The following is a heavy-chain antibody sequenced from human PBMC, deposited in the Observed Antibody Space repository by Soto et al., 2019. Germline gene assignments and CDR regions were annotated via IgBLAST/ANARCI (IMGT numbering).Heavy chain of an antibody. D-gene: IGHD2-21*02. Sequence: GGSLRLSCGASGFIFSSYAMSWVRQAPGKGLEWVSAISGSGGSTYYADSVKGRFTISRDNSKNTLYLQMNSLRAEDTAVYYCAKSPRAFNFVVVTALTPAADYWGQGTLVTVSS. CDR1: GFIFSSYA. CDR3: AKSPRAFNFVVVTALTPAADY. V-gene: IGHV3-23*01. CDR2: ISGSGGST. J-gene: IGHJ4*02.